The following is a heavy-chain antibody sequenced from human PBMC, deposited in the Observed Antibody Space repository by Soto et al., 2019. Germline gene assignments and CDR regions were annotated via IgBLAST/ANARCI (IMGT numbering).Heavy chain of an antibody. CDR1: GFTFSSYS. J-gene: IGHJ6*03. CDR3: ARGDDILTGYYYYYMDV. CDR2: ISSSSSYI. V-gene: IGHV3-21*01. Sequence: GGSLRLSCAASGFTFSSYSMNWVRQAPGKGLEWVSSISSSSSYIYYADSVKGRFTISRDNAKNSLYLQMNSLRAEDTAVYYCARGDDILTGYYYYYMDVWGKGTTVTVSS. D-gene: IGHD3-9*01.